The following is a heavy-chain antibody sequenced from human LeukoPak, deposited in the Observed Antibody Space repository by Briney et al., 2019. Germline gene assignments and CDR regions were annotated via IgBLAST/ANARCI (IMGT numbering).Heavy chain of an antibody. CDR3: AKEPHLAVVTPFDY. D-gene: IGHD3-22*01. V-gene: IGHV3-23*01. CDR2: ISGSGGST. Sequence: PGGSLRLSCAASGFTFSNYAMSWVRQAPGKGLEWVSAISGSGGSTYNTDSVKGRFSIPRDNSKNTLFLQMNSLRVEDTAIYYCAKEPHLAVVTPFDYWGQRTLVTVSS. CDR1: GFTFSNYA. J-gene: IGHJ4*02.